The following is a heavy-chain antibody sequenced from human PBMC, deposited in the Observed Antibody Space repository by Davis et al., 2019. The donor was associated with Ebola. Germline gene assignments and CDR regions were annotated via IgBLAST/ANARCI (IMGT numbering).Heavy chain of an antibody. V-gene: IGHV3-21*01. Sequence: GESLKISCAASGFTVSSNYMSWVRQAPGKGLEWVSSISSSSSYIYYADSVKGRFTISRDNAKNSLYLQMNSLRAEDTAVYYCARDLGYCSSTSCPHRYYYYYYGMDVWGQGTTVTVSS. D-gene: IGHD2-2*01. CDR3: ARDLGYCSSTSCPHRYYYYYYGMDV. CDR1: GFTVSSNY. J-gene: IGHJ6*02. CDR2: ISSSSSYI.